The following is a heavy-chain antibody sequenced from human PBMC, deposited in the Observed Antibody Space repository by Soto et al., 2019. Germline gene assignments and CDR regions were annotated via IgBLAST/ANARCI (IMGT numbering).Heavy chain of an antibody. CDR3: ARHYHLEPYDFWSGYYIDSRSQRDYYYYYMDV. Sequence: PSETLSLTCTVSGGSISSSSYYWGWIRQPPGKGLEWIGSIYYSGSTYYNPSLKSRVTISVDTSKNQFSLKLSSVTAADTAVYYCARHYHLEPYDFWSGYYIDSRSQRDYYYYYMDVWGKGTTVTVSS. CDR1: GGSISSSSYY. J-gene: IGHJ6*03. D-gene: IGHD3-3*01. CDR2: IYYSGST. V-gene: IGHV4-39*01.